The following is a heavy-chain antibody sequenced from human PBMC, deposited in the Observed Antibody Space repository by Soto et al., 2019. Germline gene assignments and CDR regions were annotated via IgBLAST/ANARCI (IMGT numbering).Heavy chain of an antibody. CDR1: GGSISSSSYH. Sequence: QLQLQESGPGLVQPSETLSLTCTVSGGSISSSSYHWGWIRQPPGKGLEWIGSIYYSGTTYYNPSLKSRVTISVDTSKNQFSLKLGSVTAADTAVYYCARSISEAMDFWGQGTLVTVSS. J-gene: IGHJ4*02. D-gene: IGHD6-25*01. V-gene: IGHV4-39*01. CDR2: IYYSGTT. CDR3: ARSISEAMDF.